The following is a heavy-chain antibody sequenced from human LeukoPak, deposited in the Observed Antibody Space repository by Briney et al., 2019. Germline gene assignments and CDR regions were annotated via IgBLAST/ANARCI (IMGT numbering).Heavy chain of an antibody. V-gene: IGHV4-31*03. D-gene: IGHD5-12*01. J-gene: IGHJ4*02. CDR1: GDFVSSTGYY. CDR3: AKHSGYGVYYFDY. Sequence: PSETLSLTCTVSGDFVSSTGYYWGWIRQHPGKGLEWIGYIYYSGSTYYNPSLKSRITISVDTSKNQFSLKLNSVTAADTAVYYCAKHSGYGVYYFDYWGQGTLVTVSS. CDR2: IYYSGST.